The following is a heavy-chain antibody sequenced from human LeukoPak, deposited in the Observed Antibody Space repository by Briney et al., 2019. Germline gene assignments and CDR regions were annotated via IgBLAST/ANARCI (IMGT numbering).Heavy chain of an antibody. Sequence: ASVNVSCKASGYTFTDYYMHWVRQAPGQGLEWMGWINPNSGGTNYAQKFQGRVTMTRDTSISTVYMEMSRLRSDDTAVYYCARESVPAVAARRGLNYWGQGTLVAVSS. CDR3: ARESVPAVAARRGLNY. J-gene: IGHJ4*02. CDR1: GYTFTDYY. CDR2: INPNSGGT. D-gene: IGHD2-15*01. V-gene: IGHV1-2*02.